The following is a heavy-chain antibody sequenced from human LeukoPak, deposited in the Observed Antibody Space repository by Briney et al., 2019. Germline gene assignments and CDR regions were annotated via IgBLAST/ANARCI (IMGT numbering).Heavy chain of an antibody. CDR2: ISSSGSYI. D-gene: IGHD3-3*01. Sequence: GGSLRLSCAASAFTFSSYSMNWVRQAPGKGLEWVSSISSSGSYIYYADSVKGRFTISRDNAKNSLYLQMNSLRAEDTAVYYCAKDLGNYDFWSGYFDYWGQGTLVTVSS. CDR3: AKDLGNYDFWSGYFDY. V-gene: IGHV3-21*01. J-gene: IGHJ4*02. CDR1: AFTFSSYS.